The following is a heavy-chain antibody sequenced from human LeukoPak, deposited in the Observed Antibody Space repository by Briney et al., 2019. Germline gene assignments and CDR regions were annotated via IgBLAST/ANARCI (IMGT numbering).Heavy chain of an antibody. CDR3: ARPNITSYYDSRGSDAFDV. D-gene: IGHD3-22*01. V-gene: IGHV5-51*01. CDR1: GYIFSTYW. J-gene: IGHJ3*01. CDR2: IYPGDSDT. Sequence: GESLQISCKGSGYIFSTYWIAWVRQVSGKGLEWMGIIYPGDSDTRYSPSFQGQVTISADKSVSTAYLHWSSLKASDTAIYYCARPNITSYYDSRGSDAFDVWGQGTMVTVSS.